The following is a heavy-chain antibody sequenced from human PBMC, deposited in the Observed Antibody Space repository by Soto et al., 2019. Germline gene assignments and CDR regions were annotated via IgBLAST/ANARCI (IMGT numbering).Heavy chain of an antibody. D-gene: IGHD5-18*01. J-gene: IGHJ4*02. Sequence: GASVKVSCKASGYTFTSYFMHWVRQAPGQGLEWMGIINPGGGSTSYAQKFQGRVTMTRDTSTSTVYMELGSLRSEDTAVYYCARDVGYSYGYTKFDYWGQGTLVTVSS. V-gene: IGHV1-46*01. CDR3: ARDVGYSYGYTKFDY. CDR2: INPGGGST. CDR1: GYTFTSYF.